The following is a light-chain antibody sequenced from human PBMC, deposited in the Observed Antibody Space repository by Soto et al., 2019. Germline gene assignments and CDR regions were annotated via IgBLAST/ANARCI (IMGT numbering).Light chain of an antibody. CDR1: QSVSDSY. V-gene: IGKV3-20*01. CDR2: AS. J-gene: IGKJ3*01. CDR3: QQYGTSPL. Sequence: ESVLTQSPGTLSLSPGERATLSCRASQSVSDSYLAWYQQKPGQAPRLLIYASSRATGIPDRFSGSGSVTDFALTISRLEPEDFAVYYWQQYGTSPLFGPGTTVDIK.